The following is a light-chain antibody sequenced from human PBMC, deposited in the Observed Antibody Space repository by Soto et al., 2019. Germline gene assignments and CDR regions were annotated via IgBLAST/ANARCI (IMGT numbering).Light chain of an antibody. CDR1: QRVSSGY. J-gene: IGKJ5*01. CDR3: QQYGGSPAIT. CDR2: GAS. V-gene: IGKV3-20*01. Sequence: EIVLTQSPGTLSLSPGERAPLSCRASQRVSSGYVAWYQQKPGQAPRLLIYGASSRATGIPDRFRASASGTDFTLTISRMEPEDFAVYFCQQYGGSPAITFGQGTRLEI.